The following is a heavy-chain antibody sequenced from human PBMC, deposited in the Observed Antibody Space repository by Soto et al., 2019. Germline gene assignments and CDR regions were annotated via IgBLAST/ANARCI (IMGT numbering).Heavy chain of an antibody. D-gene: IGHD3-10*01. Sequence: QVQLVESGGGVVQPGRSLRLSCAASGFTFSSYGMHWVRQAPGKGLEWVVVIWYDGSNKYYADSVKGRFTISRDNSKNTLYLQMNSLRAEDTAVYYCARNYGEGEDAFDIWGQGTMVTVSS. CDR3: ARNYGEGEDAFDI. J-gene: IGHJ3*02. V-gene: IGHV3-33*01. CDR2: IWYDGSNK. CDR1: GFTFSSYG.